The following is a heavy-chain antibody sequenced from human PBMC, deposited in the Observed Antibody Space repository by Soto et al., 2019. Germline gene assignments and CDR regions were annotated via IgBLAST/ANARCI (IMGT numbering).Heavy chain of an antibody. CDR2: IYYSGST. CDR1: GGSVSSGSYY. V-gene: IGHV4-61*01. Sequence: SETLSLTCTVSGGSVSSGSYYWSWIRQPPGKGLEWIGYIYYSGSTNYNPSLKSRVTISVDTSKNQFSLKLSSVTAADTAVYYCARGRQQLVRGDYFDYWGQGTLVTVAS. D-gene: IGHD6-13*01. J-gene: IGHJ4*02. CDR3: ARGRQQLVRGDYFDY.